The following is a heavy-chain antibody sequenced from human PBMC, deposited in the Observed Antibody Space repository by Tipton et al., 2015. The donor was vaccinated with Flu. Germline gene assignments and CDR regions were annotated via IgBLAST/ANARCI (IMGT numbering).Heavy chain of an antibody. J-gene: IGHJ4*02. V-gene: IGHV3-21*01. CDR1: GFTFSSYS. CDR2: ISSSSSYI. D-gene: IGHD5-24*01. Sequence: QLVQSGGGLVKPGGSLRLSCAASGFTFSSYSMNWVRQAPGKGLEWVSSISSSSSYIYYADSVKGRFTISRDNAKNSLYLQMNSLRAEDTAVYYCARYPPSRLQQTSFDYWGQGTLVTVSS. CDR3: ARYPPSRLQQTSFDY.